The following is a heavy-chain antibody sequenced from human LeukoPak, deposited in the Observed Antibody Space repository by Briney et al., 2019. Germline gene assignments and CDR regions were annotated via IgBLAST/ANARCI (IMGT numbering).Heavy chain of an antibody. CDR1: GYTFTSYV. J-gene: IGHJ4*02. CDR3: ARVDSGGHSDFDYFDY. V-gene: IGHV1-18*01. Sequence: ASVKVSCKASGYTFTSYVISWVRQAPGQGLEWMGWISAYNGNIYYSQNLQGRVTMTTDTSTSTAYMELRSLTSDDTAVYYCARVDSGGHSDFDYFDYWGQGTLVTVSS. D-gene: IGHD4-23*01. CDR2: ISAYNGNI.